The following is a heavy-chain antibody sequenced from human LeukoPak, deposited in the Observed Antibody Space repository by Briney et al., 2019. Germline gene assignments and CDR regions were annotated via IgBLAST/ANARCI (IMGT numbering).Heavy chain of an antibody. J-gene: IGHJ4*02. CDR2: ISYDGSNK. CDR3: AKGEPIVVAD. D-gene: IGHD3-22*01. Sequence: GGSLRLSCAASGFTFSDYYMGWIRQAPGKGLEWVAVISYDGSNKYYADSVKGRFTISRDNSKNTLYLQMNSLRAEDTAVYYCAKGEPIVVADWGQGTLVTVSS. V-gene: IGHV3-30*18. CDR1: GFTFSDYY.